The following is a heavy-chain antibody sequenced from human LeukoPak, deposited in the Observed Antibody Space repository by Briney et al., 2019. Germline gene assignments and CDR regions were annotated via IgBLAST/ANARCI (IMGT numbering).Heavy chain of an antibody. Sequence: SGGSLRLSCAASGFNFRNYAMHRVRQAPGKEPEWVALIRFDGSHKYYADSVKGRFTISRDNSRDTLSLQMRSLRADDTAVYYCTRSAYCTGGTCYSKTFDYWGQGTLVTVSS. CDR3: TRSAYCTGGTCYSKTFDY. CDR2: IRFDGSHK. V-gene: IGHV3-30*02. CDR1: GFNFRNYA. D-gene: IGHD2-15*01. J-gene: IGHJ4*02.